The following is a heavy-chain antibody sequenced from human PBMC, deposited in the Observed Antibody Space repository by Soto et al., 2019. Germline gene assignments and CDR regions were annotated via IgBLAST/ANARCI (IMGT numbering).Heavy chain of an antibody. J-gene: IGHJ5*02. V-gene: IGHV1-18*01. CDR1: GYAFSTYG. CDR3: ARGAAAVWFDP. Sequence: QVQLVQSGAEVKKPGASVKVSCKASGYAFSTYGISWVRQAPGQGLEWMGWVSGYTGNRNYAQKFQDRVTMTTDTSTITAYMELRSRRSDDAAVYFCARGAAAVWFDPWGQGTLVTVSS. CDR2: VSGYTGNR. D-gene: IGHD6-13*01.